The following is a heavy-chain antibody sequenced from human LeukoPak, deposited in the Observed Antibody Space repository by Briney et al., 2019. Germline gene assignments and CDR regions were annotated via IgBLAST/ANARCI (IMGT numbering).Heavy chain of an antibody. Sequence: GASVKVSCKASGYTFINYGITWVRQAPGQGLEWMGWISVYNGNTDYAQKFQGRVTMTSDTSTNTAYMELRSLRSDDTAMYYCARDPMGGCSSTSCQELFDYWGQGTLVTVSS. D-gene: IGHD2-2*01. J-gene: IGHJ4*02. CDR3: ARDPMGGCSSTSCQELFDY. V-gene: IGHV1-18*01. CDR2: ISVYNGNT. CDR1: GYTFINYG.